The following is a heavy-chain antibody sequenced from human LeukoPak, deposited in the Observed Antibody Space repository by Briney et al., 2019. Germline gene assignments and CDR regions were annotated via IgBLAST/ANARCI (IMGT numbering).Heavy chain of an antibody. CDR2: IYHSGST. CDR3: ARAVVGAGKYYFDY. CDR1: GGSISSGGYS. Sequence: SETLSLTCAVSGGSISSGGYSWSWIRQPPGKGLEWIGYIYHSGSTYYNPSLKSRVTISVDTSKNQFSLKLSSVTAADTAVYYCARAVVGAGKYYFDYWGQGTLVTVSS. J-gene: IGHJ4*02. V-gene: IGHV4-30-2*01. D-gene: IGHD1-26*01.